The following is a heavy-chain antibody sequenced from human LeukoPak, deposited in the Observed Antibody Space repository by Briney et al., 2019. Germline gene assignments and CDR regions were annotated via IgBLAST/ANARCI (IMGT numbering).Heavy chain of an antibody. J-gene: IGHJ4*02. CDR1: GGSISSYY. CDR3: ARGGYFDTSGNLFDY. D-gene: IGHD3-22*01. Sequence: SETLSLTCTVSGGSISSYYWSWIRQPPGKGLEWIGYIYYSGSTNYNPSLKSRVTISVDTSKNQFSLRLSSVTAADTAVYYCARGGYFDTSGNLFDYWGQGTLVAVSS. CDR2: IYYSGST. V-gene: IGHV4-59*12.